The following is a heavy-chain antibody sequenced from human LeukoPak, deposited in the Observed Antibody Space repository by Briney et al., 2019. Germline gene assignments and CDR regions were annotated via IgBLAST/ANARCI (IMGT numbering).Heavy chain of an antibody. Sequence: GGSLRLSCAASGFTFSSYGMHWVRQAPGKGLEWVAVIWYDGSNKYYADSVKGRFTISRDNSKNTLYLQMNSLRAEDTAVYYCARDQTLRLVAATGAIGNWGQGTLVTVSS. V-gene: IGHV3-33*01. D-gene: IGHD2-15*01. CDR2: IWYDGSNK. J-gene: IGHJ4*02. CDR3: ARDQTLRLVAATGAIGN. CDR1: GFTFSSYG.